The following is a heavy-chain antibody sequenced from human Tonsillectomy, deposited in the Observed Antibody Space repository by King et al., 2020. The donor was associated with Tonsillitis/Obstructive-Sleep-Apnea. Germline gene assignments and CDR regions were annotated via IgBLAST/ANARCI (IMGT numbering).Heavy chain of an antibody. J-gene: IGHJ4*02. CDR2: IKQDGSEK. D-gene: IGHD3-3*01. V-gene: IGHV3-7*03. Sequence: VQLVESGGGLVQPGESLIVSCVASGFTFSSYWMTWVRQAPGKGLEWVANIKQDGSEKYYVDSVKGRFTISRDNAKNSLYLQMNSLRAEDTAVYYCATFSWIGSLGDYWGQGTLVTVSS. CDR3: ATFSWIGSLGDY. CDR1: GFTFSSYW.